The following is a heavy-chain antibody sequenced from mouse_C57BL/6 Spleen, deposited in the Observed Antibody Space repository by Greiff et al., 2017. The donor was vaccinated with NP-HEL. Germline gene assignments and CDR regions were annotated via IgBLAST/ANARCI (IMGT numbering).Heavy chain of an antibody. D-gene: IGHD3-3*01. CDR2: INPNNGGT. V-gene: IGHV1-22*01. J-gene: IGHJ1*03. CDR3: ARYLGWYFDV. Sequence: EVKLMESGPELVKPGASVKMSCKASGYTFTDYNMHWVKQSHGKSLEWIGYINPNNGGTSYNQKFKGKATLTVNKSSSTAYMELRSLTSEDSAVYYCARYLGWYFDVWGTGTTVTVSS. CDR1: GYTFTDYN.